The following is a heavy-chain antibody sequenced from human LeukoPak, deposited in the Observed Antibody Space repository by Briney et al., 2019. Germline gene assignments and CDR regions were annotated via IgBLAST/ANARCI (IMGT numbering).Heavy chain of an antibody. CDR1: GYTLTELS. D-gene: IGHD6-19*01. CDR2: FYPEDGET. Sequence: ASVKVSCKVSGYTLTELSMHWVRQAPGKGLEWMGGFYPEDGETIYAQKFQGRVTMTEDTSTDTAYMELSSLRSVDTAVYYCATDRGRGIAVAGTPDYYYYYGMDVWGQGTTVTVSS. J-gene: IGHJ6*02. CDR3: ATDRGRGIAVAGTPDYYYYYGMDV. V-gene: IGHV1-24*01.